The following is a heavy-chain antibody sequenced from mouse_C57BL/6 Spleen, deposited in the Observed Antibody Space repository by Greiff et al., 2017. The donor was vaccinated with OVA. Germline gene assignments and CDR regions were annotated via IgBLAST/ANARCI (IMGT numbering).Heavy chain of an antibody. J-gene: IGHJ3*01. CDR3: ASTSWFAY. V-gene: IGHV2-2*01. Sequence: QVQLQQSGPGLVQPSQCLSITCTVSGFSLTSYGVHWVRQSPGKGLEWLGVIWSGGSTDYNAAFISSLSISKDNSKSQVFCKMNSLQADDTAIYYCASTSWFAYWGQGTLVTVSA. CDR1: GFSLTSYG. CDR2: IWSGGST.